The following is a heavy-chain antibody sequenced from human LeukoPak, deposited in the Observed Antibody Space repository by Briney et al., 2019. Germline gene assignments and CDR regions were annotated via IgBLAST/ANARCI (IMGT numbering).Heavy chain of an antibody. CDR1: GFTFSSYS. CDR3: ARDGVAELMSTLDY. CDR2: ISSSSTYI. J-gene: IGHJ4*02. D-gene: IGHD1-26*01. Sequence: PGGSLRLSCAASGFTFSSYSMNWVRQAPGKGLEWVSFISSSSTYIYYADSLKGRFTISRDNAKNSLYLQMNSLRAEDTAVYYCARDGVAELMSTLDYWGQGILVTVSS. V-gene: IGHV3-21*06.